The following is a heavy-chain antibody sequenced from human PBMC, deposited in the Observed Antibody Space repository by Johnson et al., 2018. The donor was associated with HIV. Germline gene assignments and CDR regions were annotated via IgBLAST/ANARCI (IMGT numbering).Heavy chain of an antibody. D-gene: IGHD1-26*01. CDR1: GFTFSTYA. J-gene: IGHJ3*02. Sequence: QVQLVESGGGVVQPGTSLRLSCAASGFTFSTYAMFWVRQAPGKGLDWVAVISYDGSNKYYADSVKGRFTISRDNSKNTLYLQMNSLRAEDTAVYYCAKDTVSGSYYDAFDIWGQGTMVTVSS. CDR2: ISYDGSNK. V-gene: IGHV3-30*04. CDR3: AKDTVSGSYYDAFDI.